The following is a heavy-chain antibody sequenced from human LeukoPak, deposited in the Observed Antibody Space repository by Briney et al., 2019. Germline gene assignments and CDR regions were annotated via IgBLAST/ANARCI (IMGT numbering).Heavy chain of an antibody. Sequence: GGSLRLSCAVSGFTFSDHYMDWVRQAPGKGLEWVGRTRNKARSYTTDYAASVKGRFTISRDDSKNSVYLQMNSLKTEDTAAYYCARTYTDTDVWGQGTTVTVSS. CDR3: ARTYTDTDV. CDR1: GFTFSDHY. CDR2: TRNKARSYTT. J-gene: IGHJ6*02. D-gene: IGHD2-2*02. V-gene: IGHV3-72*01.